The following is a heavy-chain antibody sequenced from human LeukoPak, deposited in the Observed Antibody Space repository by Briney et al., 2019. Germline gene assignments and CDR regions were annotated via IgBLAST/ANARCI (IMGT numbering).Heavy chain of an antibody. Sequence: ASVKVSCKTSGYTFTGYYMHWVRQAPGQGLEWMGWINPNSGGTNYAQKFQGRVTMTRNTSISTAYMELSSLRSEDTAVYYCARGRVGLRYFDWLLTSYYFDYWGQGTLVTVSS. CDR3: ARGRVGLRYFDWLLTSYYFDY. CDR2: INPNSGGT. D-gene: IGHD3-9*01. CDR1: GYTFTGYY. J-gene: IGHJ4*02. V-gene: IGHV1-2*02.